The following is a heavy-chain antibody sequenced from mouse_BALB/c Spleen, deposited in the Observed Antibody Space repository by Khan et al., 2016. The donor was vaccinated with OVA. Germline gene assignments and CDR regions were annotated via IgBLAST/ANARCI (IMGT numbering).Heavy chain of an antibody. CDR3: TASY. CDR1: GFTFSSYT. Sequence: EVQLVESGGDLVKPGGSLKLSCAASGFTFSSYTMSWVRQTPEKRLVWVATITSGGSYTYYPDSVKGRFTISRDKAKNTLYLQMSSLKSKDTAMYYCTASYWGQGTLVTVSA. CDR2: ITSGGSYT. J-gene: IGHJ3*01. V-gene: IGHV5-6-4*01.